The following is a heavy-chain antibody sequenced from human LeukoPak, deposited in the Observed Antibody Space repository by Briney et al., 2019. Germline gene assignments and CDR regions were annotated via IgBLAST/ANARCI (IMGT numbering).Heavy chain of an antibody. CDR3: ARGEEFGYYNWFDP. J-gene: IGHJ5*02. D-gene: IGHD3-22*01. V-gene: IGHV4-39*07. Sequence: SETLSLTCTVSGGSISSSSYYWGWIRQPPGKGLEWIGYIYYSGSTNYNPSPKSRVTISVDTSKNQFSLKLSSVTAADTAVYYCARGEEFGYYNWFDPWGQGTLVTVSS. CDR1: GGSISSSSYY. CDR2: IYYSGST.